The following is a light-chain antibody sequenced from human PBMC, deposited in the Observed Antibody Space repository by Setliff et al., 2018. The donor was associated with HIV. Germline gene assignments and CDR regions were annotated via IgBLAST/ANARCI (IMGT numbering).Light chain of an antibody. CDR3: CSYAGSSTFEV. J-gene: IGLJ1*01. V-gene: IGLV2-23*02. CDR1: SSDVGSYNL. CDR2: QVT. Sequence: QSVLTQPASVFGSPGQSITISCTGTSSDVGSYNLVSWYQQHPGKAPKLMIYQVTKRPSGVSNRFSGSKSGNTASLKISGLQAEDEADYYCCSYAGSSTFEVFGTGTKVTVL.